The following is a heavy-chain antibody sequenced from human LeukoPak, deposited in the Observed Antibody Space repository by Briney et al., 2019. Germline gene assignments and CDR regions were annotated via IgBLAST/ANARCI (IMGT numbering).Heavy chain of an antibody. V-gene: IGHV3-74*01. CDR2: INSDGSST. CDR1: GFTFSNYW. CDR3: ARGLSGYASSLGY. Sequence: GGSLRLSCAASGFTFSNYWMHWARQAPGKGPVWVSRINSDGSSTNYADSVKGRFTISRDNAKNTLYLQMNSLRAEDTAVYYCARGLSGYASSLGYWGQGTLVTVSS. J-gene: IGHJ4*02. D-gene: IGHD6-6*01.